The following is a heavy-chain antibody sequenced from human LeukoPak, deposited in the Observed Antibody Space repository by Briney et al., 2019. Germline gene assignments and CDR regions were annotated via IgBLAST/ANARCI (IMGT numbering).Heavy chain of an antibody. CDR2: ISYDGSNK. CDR1: GFTFSSYG. Sequence: PGGSLRLSCAASGFTFSSYGMHWVRQAPGKGLEWVAVISYDGSNKYYADSVKGRFTISRDNSKNTLYLQMNSLRAEDTAVYYCAKGQMVLSPYYLDYWGQGTLVTVSS. V-gene: IGHV3-30*18. CDR3: AKGQMVLSPYYLDY. J-gene: IGHJ4*02. D-gene: IGHD3-10*01.